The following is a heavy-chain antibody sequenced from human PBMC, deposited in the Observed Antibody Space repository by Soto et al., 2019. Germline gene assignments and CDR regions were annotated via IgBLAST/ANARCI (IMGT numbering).Heavy chain of an antibody. J-gene: IGHJ4*02. D-gene: IGHD3-9*01. CDR1: RFTVSSNY. CDR2: IYSGGST. Sequence: EVQLVESGGGLVQPGGSLRLSCAASRFTVSSNYMSWVRQAPGKGLEWVSVIYSGGSTYYADSVKGRFTISRDNSKNTLYLQMNSLRAEDTAVYYCARDGIYDILTGYYGYWGQGTLVTVSS. V-gene: IGHV3-66*01. CDR3: ARDGIYDILTGYYGY.